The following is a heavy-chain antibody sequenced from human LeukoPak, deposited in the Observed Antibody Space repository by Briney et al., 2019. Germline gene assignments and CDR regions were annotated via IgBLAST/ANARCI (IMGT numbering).Heavy chain of an antibody. J-gene: IGHJ4*02. CDR2: IGAADLGT. Sequence: GGSLRLSCAASGVIFSEYAVGWVRQTPEKRLEWVSGIGAADLGTYYADSVKGRFTMSRDISKSTLYLQMNSLRAEDTAVKEAHRVGRPLFDFWGRGTLVIVSS. CDR1: GVIFSEYA. CDR3: HRVGRPLFDF. V-gene: IGHV3-23*01.